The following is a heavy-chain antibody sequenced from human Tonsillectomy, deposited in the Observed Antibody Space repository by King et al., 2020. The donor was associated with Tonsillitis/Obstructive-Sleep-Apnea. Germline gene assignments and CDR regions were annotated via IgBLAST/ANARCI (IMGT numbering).Heavy chain of an antibody. Sequence: QLVQSGAKVKKPGESLKISCKGSGYTFATYWIGWVRQMPGKGLEWRGIIYPGDSDTRYSPSFQGQVTISADKSISTTYLQWSSLKASDTAMYYCARHLPVAGMNAFDIWGQGTLVTVSS. V-gene: IGHV5-51*01. CDR3: ARHLPVAGMNAFDI. CDR1: GYTFATYW. D-gene: IGHD6-19*01. J-gene: IGHJ3*02. CDR2: IYPGDSDT.